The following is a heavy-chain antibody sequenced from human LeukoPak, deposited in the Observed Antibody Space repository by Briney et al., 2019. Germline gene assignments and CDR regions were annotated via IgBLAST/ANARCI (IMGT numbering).Heavy chain of an antibody. D-gene: IGHD2-21*02. J-gene: IGHJ3*02. CDR3: ASLAYCGGNCPDVFDI. CDR1: GYTFTSYG. CDR2: ISAYNGNT. V-gene: IGHV1-18*01. Sequence: ASVKVSCKASGYTFTSYGISWVRQAPGQGLEWMGWISAYNGNTNYAQKLQGRVTMTTDTSTSTAYMELRSLRSDDTAVYYCASLAYCGGNCPDVFDIFGQRTIVTVSS.